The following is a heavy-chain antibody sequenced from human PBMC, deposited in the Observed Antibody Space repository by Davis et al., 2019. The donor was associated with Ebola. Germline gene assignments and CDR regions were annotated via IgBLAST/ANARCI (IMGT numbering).Heavy chain of an antibody. CDR1: GGSFSGYY. J-gene: IGHJ6*02. V-gene: IGHV4-34*01. CDR2: INHSGST. Sequence: SETLSLTCAVYGGSFSGYYWSWIRQPPGKGLEWIGEINHSGSTNYNPSLKSRVTISVDTSKNQSSLKLSSVTAADTAVYYCARAMVQGVPYYYGMDVWGQGTTVTVSS. CDR3: ARAMVQGVPYYYGMDV. D-gene: IGHD3-10*01.